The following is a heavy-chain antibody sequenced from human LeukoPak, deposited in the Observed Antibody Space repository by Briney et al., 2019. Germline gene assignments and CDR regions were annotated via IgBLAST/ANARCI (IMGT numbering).Heavy chain of an antibody. D-gene: IGHD1-26*01. CDR1: GFTFSSYS. V-gene: IGHV3-21*01. CDR2: ISSSSSYI. Sequence: GGSLRLSCAASGFTFSSYSMNWVRQAPGKGLEWVSSISSSSSYIYYADSVKGRFTISRDNAKNSLYLQMNSLRAEDTAVDYCARDSVGATSTTDYWGQGTLVTVSS. J-gene: IGHJ4*02. CDR3: ARDSVGATSTTDY.